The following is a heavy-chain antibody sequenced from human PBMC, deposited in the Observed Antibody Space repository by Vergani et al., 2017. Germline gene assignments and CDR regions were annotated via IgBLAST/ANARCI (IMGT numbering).Heavy chain of an antibody. D-gene: IGHD2-21*02. CDR2: ISSSSSYI. J-gene: IGHJ3*01. CDR3: ARDCCGGDCYPAFDV. Sequence: EVQLVESGGGLVKPGGSLRLSCAASGFTFSSYSMNWVRQAPGKGLEWVSSISSSSSYIYYADSVKGRFTISRDNAKNSLYLEMNSLRAEDTAVYYCARDCCGGDCYPAFDVWGQGTMVTVSS. CDR1: GFTFSSYS. V-gene: IGHV3-21*01.